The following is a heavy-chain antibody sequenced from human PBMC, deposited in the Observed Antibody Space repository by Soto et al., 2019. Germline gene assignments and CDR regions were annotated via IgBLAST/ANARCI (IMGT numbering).Heavy chain of an antibody. CDR2: IKSDGSTT. J-gene: IGHJ4*02. CDR1: GFAFSPYW. CDR3: VRGGPGSYFDY. Sequence: GGSMRLSCAASGFAFSPYWMYWVRQAPGKGLVCVSRIKSDGSTTIYADSVQGRSSISRDNAKDTLYLQLYNLRAEDSAVYYCVRGGPGSYFDYWGQGVLVTVSS. V-gene: IGHV3-74*01.